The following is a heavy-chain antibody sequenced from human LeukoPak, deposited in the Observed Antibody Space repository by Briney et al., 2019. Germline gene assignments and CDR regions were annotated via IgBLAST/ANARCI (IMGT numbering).Heavy chain of an antibody. V-gene: IGHV4-59*12. CDR2: IYYSGST. J-gene: IGHJ4*02. D-gene: IGHD6-19*01. Sequence: PSETLSLTCTVSGGSISSYYWSWIRQPPGKGLEWIGYIYYSGSTNYNPSLKSRVTISVDTSKNQVSLKVTSVTAADTAVYYCARGGSGWYFDYWGQGTLVTVSS. CDR3: ARGGSGWYFDY. CDR1: GGSISSYY.